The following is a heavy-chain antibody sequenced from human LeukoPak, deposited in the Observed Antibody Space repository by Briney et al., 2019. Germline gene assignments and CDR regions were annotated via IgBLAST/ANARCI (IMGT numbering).Heavy chain of an antibody. Sequence: GGSLRLSCSASGFTFSSYDMHWVRQVTGKGLEWVSAIDTVGDTYYPGSVKGRFIISRENAKNSLYLQLNSLRARDTAVYYCARERMDDSSGKALQYLDYWGQGTLVTVSS. CDR1: GFTFSSYD. CDR2: IDTVGDT. J-gene: IGHJ4*02. D-gene: IGHD3-22*01. CDR3: ARERMDDSSGKALQYLDY. V-gene: IGHV3-13*04.